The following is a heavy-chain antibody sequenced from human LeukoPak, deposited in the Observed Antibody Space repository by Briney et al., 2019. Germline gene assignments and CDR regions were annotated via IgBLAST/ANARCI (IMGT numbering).Heavy chain of an antibody. D-gene: IGHD3-3*01. CDR3: AREGPGRLYYDFWSGEQNWFDP. CDR1: GYTFTSYY. J-gene: IGHJ5*02. CDR2: INPSGGST. V-gene: IGHV1-46*01. Sequence: GASVKVSCKASGYTFTSYYMHWVRQAPGQGLEWMGIINPSGGSTSYAQKFQGRVTMTRDMSTSTVYMELSSLRSEDTAVYYCAREGPGRLYYDFWSGEQNWFDPWGQGTLVTVSS.